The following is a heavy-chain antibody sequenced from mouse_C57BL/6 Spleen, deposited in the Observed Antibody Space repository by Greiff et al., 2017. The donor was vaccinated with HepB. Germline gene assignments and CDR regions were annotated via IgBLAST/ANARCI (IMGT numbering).Heavy chain of an antibody. V-gene: IGHV3-6*01. CDR2: ISYDGSN. Sequence: EVKLLESGPGLVKPSQSLSLTCSVTGYSITSGYYWNWIRQFPGNKLEWMGYISYDGSNNYNPSLKNRISITRDTSKNQFFLKLNSVTTEDTATYYCARGGHYAMDYWGQGTSVTVSS. J-gene: IGHJ4*01. CDR3: ARGGHYAMDY. CDR1: GYSITSGYY.